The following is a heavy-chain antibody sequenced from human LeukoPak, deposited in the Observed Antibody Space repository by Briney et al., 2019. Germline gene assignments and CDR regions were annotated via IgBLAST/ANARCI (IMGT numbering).Heavy chain of an antibody. V-gene: IGHV4-59*11. CDR2: IYYSGST. Sequence: SETLSLTCTVSGGSISSHYWSWIRQPPGKGLEWIGYIYYSGSTNYNPSLKSRVAISIDTSKNQFSLKLSSVTAADTAVYYCARPRSWGSDAFDIWGQGTMVTVSS. CDR3: ARPRSWGSDAFDI. D-gene: IGHD7-27*01. J-gene: IGHJ3*02. CDR1: GGSISSHY.